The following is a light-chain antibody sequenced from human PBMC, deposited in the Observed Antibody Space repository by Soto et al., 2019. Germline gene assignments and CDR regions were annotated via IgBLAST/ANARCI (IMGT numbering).Light chain of an antibody. J-gene: IGKJ2*01. CDR1: QSISSF. V-gene: IGKV1-39*01. CDR3: QQSYSTPPRYT. Sequence: DIPMTPSPSPLSASVGDRVTIPCRASQSISSFLNWYQQKPGKAPKVLIYAASRLESGVPSRFSGSGSGTDFTLTISSLQPEDYATYYCQQSYSTPPRYTFGQG. CDR2: AAS.